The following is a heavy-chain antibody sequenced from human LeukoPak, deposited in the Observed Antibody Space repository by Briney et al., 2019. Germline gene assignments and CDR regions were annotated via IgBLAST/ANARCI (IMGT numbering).Heavy chain of an antibody. CDR3: ARERVGTTRDTFDI. D-gene: IGHD2-21*02. CDR1: GISVTDSY. CDR2: LYSGGSIR. J-gene: IGHJ3*02. V-gene: IGHV3-53*05. Sequence: GSLKLSCSASGISVTDSYMSWIRQAPGKCLEWVSVLYSGGSIRYYTESVKGRFTITGDNTENTLYLQMNNVRPEDTAVYFCARERVGTTRDTFDIWGQGTTVIVSS.